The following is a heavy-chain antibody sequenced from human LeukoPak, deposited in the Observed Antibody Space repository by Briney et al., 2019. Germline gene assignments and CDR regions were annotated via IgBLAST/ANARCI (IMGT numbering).Heavy chain of an antibody. D-gene: IGHD1-26*01. Sequence: ASVTVSCKASGYTFTSYGISWVRQAPGQGLEWMGWISAYNGNTNYAQKLQGRVTMTTDTSTSTAYMELRSLRSDDTAVYYCARDRLTGSGSYPGYWGQGTLVTVSS. CDR1: GYTFTSYG. CDR2: ISAYNGNT. CDR3: ARDRLTGSGSYPGY. V-gene: IGHV1-18*01. J-gene: IGHJ4*02.